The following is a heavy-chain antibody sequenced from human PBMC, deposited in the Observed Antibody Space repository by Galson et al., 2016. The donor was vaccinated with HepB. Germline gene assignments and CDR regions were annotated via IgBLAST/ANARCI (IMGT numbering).Heavy chain of an antibody. J-gene: IGHJ4*02. V-gene: IGHV3-21*01. CDR1: AFTFSSYT. D-gene: IGHD6-19*01. Sequence: SLRLSCADSAFTFSSYTMTWVRQAPGKGLEWLSSISGGSSNMFYADSVKGRFTISRDNTKNSLYLQMDSLRAEDTAIYYCARGSGYTSAWYPGGIRYWGQGTLVTVSS. CDR2: ISGGSSNM. CDR3: ARGSGYTSAWYPGGIRY.